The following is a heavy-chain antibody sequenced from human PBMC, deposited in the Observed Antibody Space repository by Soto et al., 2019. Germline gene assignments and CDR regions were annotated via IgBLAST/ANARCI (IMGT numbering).Heavy chain of an antibody. CDR3: ARETLSSGILFDY. V-gene: IGHV4-30-4*01. CDR2: IYYSGST. D-gene: IGHD3-22*01. J-gene: IGHJ4*02. CDR1: GGSISSGDYY. Sequence: SETLSLTCTVSGGSISSGDYYWSWIRQPPGKGLEWIGYIYYSGSTYYNPSLKSRVTISVDTSKNQFSLKLSSVTAADTAVYYCARETLSSGILFDYWGQGTLVTVSS.